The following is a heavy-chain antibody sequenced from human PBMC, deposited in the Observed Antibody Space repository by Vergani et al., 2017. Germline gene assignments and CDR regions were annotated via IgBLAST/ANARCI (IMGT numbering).Heavy chain of an antibody. D-gene: IGHD3-22*01. CDR2: IRWNSGAV. V-gene: IGHV3-9*01. J-gene: IGHJ3*01. Sequence: EVDLVESGGGLAQPGGSLRLSCEASGITFWKFGMHWVRQGPGKGLEWVAGIRWNSGAVDYADSVRGRFTISRDNSKNSLFLEMNSLRYKDTAVYFSTKGSVYYYDSSDDCYDQYTGFDLWGQGTLVTVSS. CDR3: TKGSVYYYDSSDDCYDQYTGFDL. CDR1: GITFWKFG.